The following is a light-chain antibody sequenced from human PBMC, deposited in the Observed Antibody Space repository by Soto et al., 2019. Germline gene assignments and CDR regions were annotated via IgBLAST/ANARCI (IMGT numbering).Light chain of an antibody. CDR3: SSYTSSSAYG. V-gene: IGLV2-14*01. Sequence: QSVLTQPASVSGSPGQSITISCTGTSSDVGGYNYVSWYQQHPGKAPKLMIYDVSNRPSGVSNRFSGSKSGNTASLTISGLQAEDEADYYCSSYTSSSAYGFGTGTKVTGL. CDR2: DVS. J-gene: IGLJ1*01. CDR1: SSDVGGYNY.